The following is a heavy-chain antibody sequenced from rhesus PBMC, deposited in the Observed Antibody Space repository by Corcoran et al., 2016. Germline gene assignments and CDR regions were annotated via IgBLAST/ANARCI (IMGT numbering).Heavy chain of an antibody. Sequence: QVQLRESGPGVVKPSETLSLTCAVSGGSISSGYDWSWISQPPGKGLEWVGYIYGSIGSTTYNPSLKNRVTISKDASKNQFSLKLSSVTAADTAVYYCARGRDVAGFDYWGQGVLVTVSS. CDR3: ARGRDVAGFDY. D-gene: IGHD4-29*01. V-gene: IGHV4-76*01. CDR1: GGSISSGYD. CDR2: IYGSIGST. J-gene: IGHJ4*01.